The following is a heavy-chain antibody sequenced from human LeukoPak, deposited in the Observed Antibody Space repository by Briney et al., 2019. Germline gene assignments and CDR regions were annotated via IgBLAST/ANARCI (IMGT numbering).Heavy chain of an antibody. CDR1: GYTFTTYY. V-gene: IGHV1-46*01. CDR2: INTIGGST. J-gene: IGHJ4*02. Sequence: ASVKVSCKPSGYTFTTYYMNWVRQAPGQGLEWMGIINTIGGSTSYAQKFQGRVTMTSDTSTSTVYMELSSLRSEDTAVYYCASNGGLSSMAYFDYWGQGTLVTVSS. CDR3: ASNGGLSSMAYFDY. D-gene: IGHD2-2*01.